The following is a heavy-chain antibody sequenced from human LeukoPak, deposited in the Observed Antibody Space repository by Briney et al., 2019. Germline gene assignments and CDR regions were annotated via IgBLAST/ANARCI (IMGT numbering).Heavy chain of an antibody. CDR3: AKGHDFWSGPNYFDY. J-gene: IGHJ4*02. CDR1: GFTFSTYG. CDR2: IRYDGSNK. Sequence: GGSLRLSCVASGFTFSTYGMHWVRQAPGKGLEWVAFIRYDGSNKYYADFVKGRFTISRDNSKNTLYLQMNSVRAEDTAVYYCAKGHDFWSGPNYFDYWGQGTLVTVSS. D-gene: IGHD3-3*01. V-gene: IGHV3-30*02.